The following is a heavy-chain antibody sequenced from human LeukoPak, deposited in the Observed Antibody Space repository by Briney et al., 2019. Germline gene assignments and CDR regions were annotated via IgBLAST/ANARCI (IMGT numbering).Heavy chain of an antibody. CDR1: GFALSHSGVA. V-gene: IGHV2-5*01. CDR2: IYGNDDV. D-gene: IGHD4-17*01. J-gene: IGHJ4*02. Sequence: SGPTLVNPTQTLTLTCTFSGFALSHSGVAVGWIRQPPGKAPEWLALIYGNDDVRYSPSLQSRLTITKDTSKNQVVLTMTDMDPVGTATYYCSHRQTSDYGYWGQGTLVTVSS. CDR3: SHRQTSDYGY.